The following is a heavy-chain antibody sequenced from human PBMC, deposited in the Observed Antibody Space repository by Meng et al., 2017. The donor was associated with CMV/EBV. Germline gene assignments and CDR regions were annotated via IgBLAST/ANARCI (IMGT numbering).Heavy chain of an antibody. CDR3: AKGSGGEGDMDV. CDR1: GFTFSNYG. D-gene: IGHD3-10*01. Sequence: GGSLRLSCAASGFTFSNYGMRWVRQAPGKGLEWVAFIRYDGSKEDYGDSVQGRLTIARDNSKNTLYLQMIILRADDTALYSGAKGSGGEGDMDVWGQGTTVTVSS. J-gene: IGHJ6*02. CDR2: IRYDGSKE. V-gene: IGHV3-30*02.